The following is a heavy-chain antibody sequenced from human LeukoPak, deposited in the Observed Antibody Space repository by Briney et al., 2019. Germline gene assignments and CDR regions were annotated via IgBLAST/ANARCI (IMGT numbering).Heavy chain of an antibody. Sequence: SQTLSLTCTVSGGSISSGGYYWSWIRQHPGKGLEWIGYIYYSGSTYYNPSLKSRVTISVDTSKNQFSLKLSSVTAADTAVYYCARGGSKDCSGGSCYSLKFDPWGQGTLVTVSS. J-gene: IGHJ5*02. CDR3: ARGGSKDCSGGSCYSLKFDP. CDR2: IYYSGST. CDR1: GGSISSGGYY. D-gene: IGHD2-15*01. V-gene: IGHV4-31*03.